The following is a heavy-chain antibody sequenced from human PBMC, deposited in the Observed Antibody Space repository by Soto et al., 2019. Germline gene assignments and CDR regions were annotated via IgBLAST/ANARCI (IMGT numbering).Heavy chain of an antibody. J-gene: IGHJ4*02. V-gene: IGHV4-4*07. D-gene: IGHD3-16*01. CDR2: IYTSETT. Sequence: SETLSLTCNVSGGSMSSYFWSWIRQPAGKGLEWIGRIYTSETTNYNPSLKSRVTMSVDTSKNQFSLKVSSVTAADTAVYYCARESAAATYRLLDYWGQGTLVTVSS. CDR3: ARESAAATYRLLDY. CDR1: GGSMSSYF.